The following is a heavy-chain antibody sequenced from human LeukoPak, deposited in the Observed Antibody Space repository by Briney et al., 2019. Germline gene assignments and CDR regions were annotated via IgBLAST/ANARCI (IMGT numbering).Heavy chain of an antibody. CDR3: AKAPSGWYYGMDV. V-gene: IGHV3-30*18. D-gene: IGHD6-19*01. Sequence: GGSLRLSCAASGFTFSSYGMHWVRQAPGKGLEWVAVISYDGSNKYYADSVKGRFTISRDNSKNTLYLQMNSLRAEDTAVYYCAKAPSGWYYGMDVWGQGTTVTVSS. CDR1: GFTFSSYG. CDR2: ISYDGSNK. J-gene: IGHJ6*02.